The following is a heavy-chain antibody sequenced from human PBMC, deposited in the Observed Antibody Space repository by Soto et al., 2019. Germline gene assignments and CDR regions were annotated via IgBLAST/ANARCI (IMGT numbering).Heavy chain of an antibody. D-gene: IGHD3-10*01. Sequence: QVQLVESGGGVVQPGRSLRLSCAASGFTFSNYAMHWVRQAPGKGLERVAVLSYDISNKYYADSVKGRFTISRDNSKNTLYLQMNSLKAEDTAIYYCARERNYFGSGNYYPDYWGQGTLVVVSS. CDR1: GFTFSNYA. CDR2: LSYDISNK. J-gene: IGHJ4*02. V-gene: IGHV3-30-3*01. CDR3: ARERNYFGSGNYYPDY.